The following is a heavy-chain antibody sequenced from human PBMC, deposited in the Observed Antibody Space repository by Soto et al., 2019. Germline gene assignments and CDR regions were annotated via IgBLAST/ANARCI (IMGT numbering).Heavy chain of an antibody. J-gene: IGHJ4*02. CDR2: INWNSDNV. CDR1: GFNFGNYA. Sequence: VLLVESGGGLVQPGRSLRLSCAVSGFNFGNYAMHWVRQAPGKGLEWVAAINWNSDNVAYAGSVLGRFTIFRDSAKNSLHLQMNDLTNEDTALYYCAKDKGGTPYYIDAWGQGILVTVSS. D-gene: IGHD6-25*01. V-gene: IGHV3-9*01. CDR3: AKDKGGTPYYIDA.